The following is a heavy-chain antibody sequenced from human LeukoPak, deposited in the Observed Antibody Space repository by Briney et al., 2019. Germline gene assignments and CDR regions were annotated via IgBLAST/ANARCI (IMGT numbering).Heavy chain of an antibody. CDR3: ARGGGGRYLVY. CDR1: GFTFSNYA. J-gene: IGHJ4*02. V-gene: IGHV3-23*01. Sequence: PGGSLRLSCATSGFTFSNYAVSWVRQAPGKGLEWVSSISGSGGTTYYADSVKGRFTISRDNAKKSLYLQMNSLRAEDTALYYCARGGGGRYLVYWGQGTLVTVSS. CDR2: ISGSGGTT. D-gene: IGHD1-26*01.